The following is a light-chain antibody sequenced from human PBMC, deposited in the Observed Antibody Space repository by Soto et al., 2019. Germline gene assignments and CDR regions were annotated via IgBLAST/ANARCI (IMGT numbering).Light chain of an antibody. J-gene: IGLJ2*01. V-gene: IGLV2-23*01. CDR1: SSDVGSYNL. CDR3: CSYAGSSMVV. CDR2: EGS. Sequence: QSALTQPASVSGSPGQSITISWTGTSSDVGSYNLVSWYQQHPGKAPKLMIYEGSKRPSGVSNRFSGSKSGNTASLTISGLQAEDEADYYCCSYAGSSMVVFGGGTNLTVL.